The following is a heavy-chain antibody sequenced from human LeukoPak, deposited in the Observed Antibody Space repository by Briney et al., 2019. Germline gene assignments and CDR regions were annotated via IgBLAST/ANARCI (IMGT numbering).Heavy chain of an antibody. CDR1: GGSISSSNW. CDR3: ARGKSGITIFGVVGAFDI. D-gene: IGHD3-3*01. V-gene: IGHV4-4*02. Sequence: SGTLSLTCAVSGGSISSSNWWSWVRQPPGKGLEWIGEIYHSGSTNYNPSLKSRVTISVDTSKNQFFLKLSSVTAADTAVYYCARGKSGITIFGVVGAFDIWGQGTMVTVSS. CDR2: IYHSGST. J-gene: IGHJ3*02.